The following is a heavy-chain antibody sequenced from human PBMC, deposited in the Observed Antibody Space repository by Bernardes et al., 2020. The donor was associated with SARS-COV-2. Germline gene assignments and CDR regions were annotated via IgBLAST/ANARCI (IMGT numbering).Heavy chain of an antibody. CDR1: GGSISSYY. CDR2: IYTSGST. V-gene: IGHV4-4*07. J-gene: IGHJ6*02. CDR3: ASSDYYYYYGMVV. Sequence: SETLSLTCTVSGGSISSYYWSWIRQPAGKGLEWIGRIYTSGSTNYNPSLKSRVTMSVDTSKNQFSLRLSSVTAADTAVYYCASSDYYYYYGMVVWGQGTTVTVSS.